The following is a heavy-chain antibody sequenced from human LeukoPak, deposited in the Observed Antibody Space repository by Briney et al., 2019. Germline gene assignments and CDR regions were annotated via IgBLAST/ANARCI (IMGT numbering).Heavy chain of an antibody. D-gene: IGHD2-2*01. J-gene: IGHJ4*02. CDR2: IYYSGST. Sequence: SETLSLTCTASGGSISSSSYYWSWIRQPPGKGLEWIGSIYYSGSTYYNPSLKSRVTISVDTSKNQFSLKLSSVTAADTAVYYCARHTRYCSSTSCYPRFDYWGQGTLVTVSS. CDR3: ARHTRYCSSTSCYPRFDY. V-gene: IGHV4-39*01. CDR1: GGSISSSSYY.